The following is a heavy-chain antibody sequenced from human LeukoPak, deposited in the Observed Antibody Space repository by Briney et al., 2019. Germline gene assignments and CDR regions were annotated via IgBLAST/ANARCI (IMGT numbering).Heavy chain of an antibody. CDR1: GFTFSSYA. CDR3: AKDLHYCSGGSCYSEGYFDY. Sequence: GGSLRLSCAASGFTFSSYAMSWVRQAPGKGLEWVSAISGSGGSTYYADSVKGRFTISGDNSKNTLYLQMNSLRAEDTAVYYCAKDLHYCSGGSCYSEGYFDYWGQGALVTVSS. J-gene: IGHJ4*02. D-gene: IGHD2-15*01. CDR2: ISGSGGST. V-gene: IGHV3-23*01.